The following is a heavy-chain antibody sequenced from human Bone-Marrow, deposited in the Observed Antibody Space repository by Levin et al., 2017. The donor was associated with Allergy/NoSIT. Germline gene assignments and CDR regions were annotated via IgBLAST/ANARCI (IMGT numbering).Heavy chain of an antibody. CDR1: GFTFSIYR. J-gene: IGHJ3*02. CDR2: ISSSGSDM. CDR3: AKVRRGLDAFDI. D-gene: IGHD3/OR15-3a*01. Sequence: SCTVSGFTFSIYRINWVRQAPGKGLEWVSSISSSGSDMYYVDSVRGRFTISRDNAKNSLTLQMNSLRAEDTAVYYCAKVRRGLDAFDIWGQGTMVTVSS. V-gene: IGHV3-21*01.